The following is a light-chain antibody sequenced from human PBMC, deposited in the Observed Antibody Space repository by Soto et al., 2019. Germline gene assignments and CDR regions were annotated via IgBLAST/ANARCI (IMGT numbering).Light chain of an antibody. CDR2: DAS. CDR3: QQRSNWPQIT. Sequence: EIVLTQSPATLSLSPGERATLSCRASQRVRSYLAWYQQKPGQAPRLLIYDASNRATGIPARFSGSGSGTDFTLTISSLEPEDFAVYYCQQRSNWPQITFGQGTRLEIK. J-gene: IGKJ5*01. V-gene: IGKV3-11*01. CDR1: QRVRSY.